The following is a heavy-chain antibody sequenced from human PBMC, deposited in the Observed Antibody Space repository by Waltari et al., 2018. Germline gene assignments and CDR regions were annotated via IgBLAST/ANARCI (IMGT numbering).Heavy chain of an antibody. CDR2: IWYDGINK. CDR1: GFTFSSYG. Sequence: QVQLVESGGGVVQPGRSLRLSCAASGFTFSSYGMHWVRRAPGKGLEWLAVIWYDGINKYYADSVKGRFTISEDNSKNTLYLQMNSLRAEDTAVYYCARDSGSYYRHLVRSFDYWGQGTLVTVSS. J-gene: IGHJ4*02. CDR3: ARDSGSYYRHLVRSFDY. D-gene: IGHD1-26*01. V-gene: IGHV3-33*01.